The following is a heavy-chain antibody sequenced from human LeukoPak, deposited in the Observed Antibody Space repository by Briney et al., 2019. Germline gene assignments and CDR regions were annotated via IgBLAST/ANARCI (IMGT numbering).Heavy chain of an antibody. V-gene: IGHV4-39*01. CDR1: GGAISSSIYY. CDR2: IYYSGST. J-gene: IGHJ4*02. CDR3: ARIVGASDY. Sequence: SETLSLTCTVSGGAISSSIYYWVWIRQPPGKGLEWIGSIYYSGSTYYNPSLKSRVTISVDTSKNQFSLKLSSVTAADTAVYYCARIVGASDYWGQGTLVTVSS. D-gene: IGHD1-26*01.